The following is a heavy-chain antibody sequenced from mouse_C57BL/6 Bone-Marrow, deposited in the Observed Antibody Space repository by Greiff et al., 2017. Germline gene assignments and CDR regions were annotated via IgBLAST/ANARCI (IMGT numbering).Heavy chain of an antibody. CDR3: VRRVRYDYDPGFAY. J-gene: IGHJ3*01. CDR2: IRSKSNNYAT. Sequence: EVQGVESGGGLVQPKGSLKLSCAASGFSFNTYAMNWVRQAPGKGFEWVARIRSKSNNYATYYADSVKDRFPISRDDPESMLYLQKNNLKTEDTAVYYCVRRVRYDYDPGFAYWGQGTLVTVSA. V-gene: IGHV10-1*01. CDR1: GFSFNTYA. D-gene: IGHD2-4*01.